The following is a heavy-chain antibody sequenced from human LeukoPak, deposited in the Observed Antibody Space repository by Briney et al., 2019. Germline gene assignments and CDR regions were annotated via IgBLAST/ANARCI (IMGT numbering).Heavy chain of an antibody. V-gene: IGHV4-39*07. J-gene: IGHJ4*02. D-gene: IGHD3-3*01. CDR1: GVSISSSNSY. Sequence: SETLSLTCTVSGVSISSSNSYWGWIRQPPGKGLEWIGSIYYSGNTYYNASLKSQVSISIDTSKNQFSLKLSSVTAADTAVYYCAREAYYDFWSGYYRYWGQGTLVTVSS. CDR2: IYYSGNT. CDR3: AREAYYDFWSGYYRY.